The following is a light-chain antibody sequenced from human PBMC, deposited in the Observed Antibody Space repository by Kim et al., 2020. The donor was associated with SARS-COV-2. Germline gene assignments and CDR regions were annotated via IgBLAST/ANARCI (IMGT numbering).Light chain of an antibody. V-gene: IGKV1-39*01. CDR3: QQTYSTPQT. Sequence: ASVGDSVPITCRASQSISNYVHWYQQKPGQAPNLLIYAASSLQSGVPSRFSGSGSGTDFTLTISSLQPEDFATYYCQQTYSTPQTFGQGTKVDIK. J-gene: IGKJ1*01. CDR2: AAS. CDR1: QSISNY.